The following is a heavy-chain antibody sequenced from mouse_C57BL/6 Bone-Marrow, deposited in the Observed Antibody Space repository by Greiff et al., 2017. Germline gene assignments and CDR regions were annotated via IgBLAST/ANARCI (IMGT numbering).Heavy chain of an antibody. D-gene: IGHD1-1*01. V-gene: IGHV1-26*01. CDR1: GYTFTDYY. J-gene: IGHJ3*01. Sequence: VQLQQSGPELVKPGASVKISCKASGYTFTDYYMNWVKQSHGKSLEWIGDINPNNGGTSYNQKFKGTATLTVDKSSSTAYMELRSLTAEDSAVYYCARSAGIYYYGSSPFAYWGQGTLVTVSA. CDR3: ARSAGIYYYGSSPFAY. CDR2: INPNNGGT.